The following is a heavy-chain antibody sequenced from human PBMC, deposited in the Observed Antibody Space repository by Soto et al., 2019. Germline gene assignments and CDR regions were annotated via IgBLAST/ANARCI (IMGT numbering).Heavy chain of an antibody. CDR2: INHSGST. J-gene: IGHJ6*02. Sequence: LSLTCAVYGGSFSGYYWSWIRQPPGKGLEWIGEINHSGSTNYNPSLKSRVTISVDTSKNQFSLKLSSVTAAHTAVYYCASPGVYYGMDVWGQGTTVTVSS. D-gene: IGHD2-8*01. CDR3: ASPGVYYGMDV. V-gene: IGHV4-34*01. CDR1: GGSFSGYY.